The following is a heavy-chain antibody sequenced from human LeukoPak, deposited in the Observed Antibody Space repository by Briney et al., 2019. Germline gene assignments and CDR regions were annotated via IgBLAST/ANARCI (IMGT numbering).Heavy chain of an antibody. CDR1: GFTFSSYW. Sequence: GGSLRLACAASGFTFSSYWMHWVRQAPGKWLVCVSQINSERSSTSYADSVKGLYTISRDNAKNTLYLQMNSLRAEDTAVYYCVRDTILYSSGSSAFDIWGQGTMVTVSS. J-gene: IGHJ3*02. CDR3: VRDTILYSSGSSAFDI. CDR2: INSERSST. V-gene: IGHV3-74*01. D-gene: IGHD6-19*01.